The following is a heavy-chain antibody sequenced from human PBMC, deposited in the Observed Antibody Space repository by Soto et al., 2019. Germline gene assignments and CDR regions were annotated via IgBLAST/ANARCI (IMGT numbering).Heavy chain of an antibody. CDR1: GFTFSSYA. V-gene: IGHV3-23*01. J-gene: IGHJ1*01. CDR3: AKGDRKWLVQWDKNERGYFQH. Sequence: GGSLRLSCAASGFTFSSYAMSWVRQAPGKGLEWVSAISGSGGSTYYADSVKGRFTISRDNSKNTLYLQMNSLRAEDTAVYYCAKGDRKWLVQWDKNERGYFQHWGQGTLVTVSS. D-gene: IGHD6-19*01. CDR2: ISGSGGST.